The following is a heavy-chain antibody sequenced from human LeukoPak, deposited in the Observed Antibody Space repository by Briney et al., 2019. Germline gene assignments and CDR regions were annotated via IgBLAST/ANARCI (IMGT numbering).Heavy chain of an antibody. V-gene: IGHV4-39*07. Sequence: PSETLSLTCTVSGGSISSSSYYWGWIRQPPGQGLDWIGSIYYIGSTYYNPSLKSRVTISVDTSKNQFSLKLSSVTAADTAVYFCARGGLGNHKFFDIWGQGTMVTVSS. CDR1: GGSISSSSYY. CDR2: IYYIGST. D-gene: IGHD1-14*01. J-gene: IGHJ3*02. CDR3: ARGGLGNHKFFDI.